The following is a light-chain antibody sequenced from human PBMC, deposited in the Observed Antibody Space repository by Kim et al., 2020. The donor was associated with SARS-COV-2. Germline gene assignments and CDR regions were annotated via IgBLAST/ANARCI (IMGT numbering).Light chain of an antibody. J-gene: IGKJ2*01. CDR3: MQGLYLYT. CDR2: ELS. Sequence: IVMTQTPLSLSVTLGQPASIYCKSNPSLLYTKGRTYLCWYLQKASQSSHLLVSELSSRFSVAPDRFSGSGAGTDFTLKISRVDAEFVGVYYCMQGLYLYTFGQGTKLEI. V-gene: IGKV2-29*02. CDR1: PSLLYTKGRTY.